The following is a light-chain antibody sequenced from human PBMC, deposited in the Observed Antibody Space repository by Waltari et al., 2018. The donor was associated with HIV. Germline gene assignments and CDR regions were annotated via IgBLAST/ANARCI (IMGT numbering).Light chain of an antibody. Sequence: EIVMTQSPLSLPVTPGEPASISCRASQSPLHSNGNNYLDWYLQKPGQSPQFLIYLASSRAAGVPDRFTGSGSGTDFTLKISRVEAEDVGIYYCMQALQTPYTFGQGTKLE. CDR2: LAS. CDR3: MQALQTPYT. J-gene: IGKJ2*01. CDR1: QSPLHSNGNNY. V-gene: IGKV2-28*01.